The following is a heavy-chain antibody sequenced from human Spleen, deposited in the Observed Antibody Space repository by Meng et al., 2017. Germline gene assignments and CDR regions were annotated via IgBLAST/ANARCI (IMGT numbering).Heavy chain of an antibody. V-gene: IGHV3-23*01. CDR1: GFTFSSYA. Sequence: GGSLRLSCAASGFTFSSYAMTWVRQAPGKGLEWVSGISGSGGSTYYADSVKGRFTVSRDNSQNTLYLQMNTLRAEDTAVYYCAKDLYWRDSSGYYGNWGQGTLVTVSS. D-gene: IGHD3-22*01. J-gene: IGHJ4*02. CDR3: AKDLYWRDSSGYYGN. CDR2: ISGSGGST.